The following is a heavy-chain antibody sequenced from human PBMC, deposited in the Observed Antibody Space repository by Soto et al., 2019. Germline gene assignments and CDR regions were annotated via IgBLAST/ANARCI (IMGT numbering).Heavy chain of an antibody. V-gene: IGHV3-33*01. CDR3: ARDQVDPWYFDL. D-gene: IGHD2-2*01. CDR2: IWYDGSNK. Sequence: QVQLVEAGGGVVQPGRSLRLSCAASGFTFSSYGMHWVRQAPGKGLEWVAVIWYDGSNKYYADSVKGRFTISRDNSEDTLYLQMNSLRAEVTAVYYCARDQVDPWYFDLWGRGTLVTVSS. CDR1: GFTFSSYG. J-gene: IGHJ2*01.